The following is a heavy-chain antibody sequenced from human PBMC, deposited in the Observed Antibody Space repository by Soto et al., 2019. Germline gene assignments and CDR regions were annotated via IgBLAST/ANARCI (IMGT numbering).Heavy chain of an antibody. V-gene: IGHV3-73*01. CDR2: IRSKANSYAT. CDR1: GFTFSGSA. J-gene: IGHJ6*03. CDR3: TSRSGIAAAGAPYHDYYYYMVV. D-gene: IGHD6-13*01. Sequence: EVQLVESGGGLVQPGGSLKLSCAASGFTFSGSAMHWVRQASGKGLEWVGRIRSKANSYATAYAASVKGSFTISRDDSTNTAYLEMNSLKTEDTAVYYCTSRSGIAAAGAPYHDYYYYMVVWGKGTTVTVSS.